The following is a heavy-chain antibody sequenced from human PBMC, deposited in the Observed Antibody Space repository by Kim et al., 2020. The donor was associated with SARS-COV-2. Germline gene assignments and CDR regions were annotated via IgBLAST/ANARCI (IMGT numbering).Heavy chain of an antibody. Sequence: LQGRVTITADESTSTAYMELSSLRSEDTAVYYCARGGGTTVVTPSAAFDIWGQGTMVTISS. V-gene: IGHV1-69*01. CDR3: ARGGGTTVVTPSAAFDI. D-gene: IGHD4-17*01. J-gene: IGHJ3*02.